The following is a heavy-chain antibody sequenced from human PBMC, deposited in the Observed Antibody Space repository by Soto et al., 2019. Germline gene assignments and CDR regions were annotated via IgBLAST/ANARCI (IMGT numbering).Heavy chain of an antibody. V-gene: IGHV4-59*01. D-gene: IGHD6-13*01. J-gene: IGHJ5*02. CDR2: IHYSGST. Sequence: PSETLSLTCTVSTGSISGYYWSWIRQPPGKELELIAYIHYSGSTYYNPSLKSRVTISIDTSKNQFSLKLSSVNAADTAVYYCAKVGRIAAAGTRFDPWGQGTLVTVSS. CDR1: TGSISGYY. CDR3: AKVGRIAAAGTRFDP.